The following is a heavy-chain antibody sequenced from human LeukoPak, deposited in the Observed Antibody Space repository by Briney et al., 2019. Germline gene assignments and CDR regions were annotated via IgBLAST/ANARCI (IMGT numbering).Heavy chain of an antibody. CDR2: IYYSGST. Sequence: SETLSLTCTVSGGSISSYYWSWIRQPPGKGLEWIGYIYYSGSTNYNPSLKSRVTISVDTSKNQFSLKLSSVTAADTAVYYCAREGTAGTNLNWFDPWGQGTLVTVSS. CDR3: AREGTAGTNLNWFDP. CDR1: GGSISSYY. V-gene: IGHV4-59*12. J-gene: IGHJ5*02. D-gene: IGHD1-1*01.